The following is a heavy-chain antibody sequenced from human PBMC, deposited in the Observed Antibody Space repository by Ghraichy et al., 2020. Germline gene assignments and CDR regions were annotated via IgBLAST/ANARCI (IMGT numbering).Heavy chain of an antibody. CDR2: ISGSGGST. D-gene: IGHD6-13*01. J-gene: IGHJ5*02. Sequence: EGSLRLSCAASGFTFSSYAMSWVRQAPGKGLEWVSAISGSGGSTYYADSVKGRFTISRDNSKNTLYLQMNSLRAEDSAIYYCAKEEPFTNSWRWFDPWGQGTLVTVSS. CDR3: AKEEPFTNSWRWFDP. V-gene: IGHV3-23*01. CDR1: GFTFSSYA.